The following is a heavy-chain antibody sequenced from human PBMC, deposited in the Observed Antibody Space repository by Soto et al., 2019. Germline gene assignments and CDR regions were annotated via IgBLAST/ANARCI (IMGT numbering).Heavy chain of an antibody. D-gene: IGHD4-4*01. J-gene: IGHJ6*03. CDR1: GGSISSYY. CDR3: ASSAVTKVGLYYYHYYMDV. CDR2: IYYSGST. V-gene: IGHV4-59*01. Sequence: SETLSLTCTVSGGSISSYYWSWIRQPPGKGLEWIGYIYYSGSTNYNPSLKSRVTISVDTSKNQFSLKLSSVTAADTAVYYCASSAVTKVGLYYYHYYMDVWGTGTMVTVSS.